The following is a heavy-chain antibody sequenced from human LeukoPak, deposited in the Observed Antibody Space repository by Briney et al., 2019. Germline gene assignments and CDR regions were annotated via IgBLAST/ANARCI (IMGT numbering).Heavy chain of an antibody. CDR2: IFPGDSDT. J-gene: IGHJ4*03. D-gene: IGHD3-9*01. Sequence: GEYRKISCKASGYSFITYWIGWGRQTPGKGLEWMGIIFPGDSDTRYSPSFQGQVTISADKSVSTAYLQWSSLKASDTAMYYCASCYDFLTGYSCYFDSWGQGTLVAVSS. CDR1: GYSFITYW. CDR3: ASCYDFLTGYSCYFDS. V-gene: IGHV5-51*01.